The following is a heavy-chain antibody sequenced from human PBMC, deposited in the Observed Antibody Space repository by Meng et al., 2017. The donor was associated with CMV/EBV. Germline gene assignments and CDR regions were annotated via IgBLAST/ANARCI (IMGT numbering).Heavy chain of an antibody. D-gene: IGHD5-18*01. CDR3: ARGVSYGSFYYYGMDV. CDR2: IYSSGST. J-gene: IGHJ6*02. CDR1: GGSISRYS. V-gene: IGHV4-59*01. Sequence: SETLSLTCTVSGGSISRYSWSWIRQPPGKGLEWIGYIYSSGSTNYNPSLKSRVTISVDTSKNQFSLKLSSVTAADTAVYYCARGVSYGSFYYYGMDVWGQGTTVTVSS.